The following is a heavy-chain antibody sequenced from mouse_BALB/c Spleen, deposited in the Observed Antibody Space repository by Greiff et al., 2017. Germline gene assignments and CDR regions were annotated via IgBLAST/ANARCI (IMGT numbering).Heavy chain of an antibody. CDR3: AREDDYDGAWFAY. CDR2: IWAGGST. J-gene: IGHJ3*01. D-gene: IGHD2-4*01. V-gene: IGHV2-9*02. CDR1: GFSLTSYG. Sequence: QVQLQQSGPGLVAPSQSLSITCTVSGFSLTSYGVHWVRQPPGKGLEWLGVIWAGGSTNYNSALMSRLSISKDNSKSQVFLKMNSLQTDDTAMYYCAREDDYDGAWFAYWGQGTLVTVSA.